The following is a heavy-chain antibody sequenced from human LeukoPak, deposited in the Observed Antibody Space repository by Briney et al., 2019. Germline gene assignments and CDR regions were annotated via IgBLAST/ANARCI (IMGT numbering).Heavy chain of an antibody. Sequence: PGRSLRLSCAASGFTFSSYAMHWVRQAPGQRLEWMGWINAGNGNTKYSQKFQGRVTITRDTSASTAYMELSSLRSEDTAVYYCARDLSQYGSGSYEEDYWGQGTLVTVSS. CDR1: GFTFSSYA. D-gene: IGHD3-10*01. CDR2: INAGNGNT. CDR3: ARDLSQYGSGSYEEDY. J-gene: IGHJ4*02. V-gene: IGHV1-3*01.